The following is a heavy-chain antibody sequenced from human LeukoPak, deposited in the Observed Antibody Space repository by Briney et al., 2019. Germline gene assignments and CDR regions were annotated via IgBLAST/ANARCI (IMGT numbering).Heavy chain of an antibody. V-gene: IGHV4-39*01. CDR1: GGSISTSAFY. D-gene: IGHD2/OR15-2a*01. Sequence: SETLSLTCTVSGGSISTSAFYWGWIRQPPGKWLEWIGSIYDSGNEFYNPSLKSRVTISADTSKNQFSLKLNSVTAADTAMYYCARQISDYYYYDMDVWGEGITVTVSS. CDR2: IYDSGNE. J-gene: IGHJ6*03. CDR3: ARQISDYYYYDMDV.